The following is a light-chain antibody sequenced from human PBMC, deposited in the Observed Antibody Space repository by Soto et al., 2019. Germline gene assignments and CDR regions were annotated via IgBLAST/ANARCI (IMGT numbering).Light chain of an antibody. V-gene: IGKV3-15*01. CDR2: GAS. J-gene: IGKJ4*01. CDR3: QHYTNWPLT. CDR1: HSVSSR. Sequence: EIVMTQSPATLSVSPGERATLSCRASHSVSSRLAWYQQKPGQAPRLLIYGASTRATGLPARFSGSGSGTEFTLTLSSLQSEDFAVYYCQHYTNWPLTFGGGTRWIS.